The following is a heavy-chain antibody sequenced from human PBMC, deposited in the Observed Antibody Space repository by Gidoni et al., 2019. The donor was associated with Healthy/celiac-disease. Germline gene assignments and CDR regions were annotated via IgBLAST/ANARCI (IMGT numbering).Heavy chain of an antibody. D-gene: IGHD4-17*01. CDR3: ARGRDYGDYYYYYGMDV. Sequence: QVQLQESGPGLVKPSQPLSLTCTVSGGSISSGGYYWSWILQHPGKGLEWIGYIYYSGSTYYNPSLKSRVTISVDTSKNQFSLKLSSVTAADTAVYYCARGRDYGDYYYYYGMDVWGQGTTVTVSS. V-gene: IGHV4-31*03. J-gene: IGHJ6*02. CDR2: IYYSGST. CDR1: GGSISSGGYY.